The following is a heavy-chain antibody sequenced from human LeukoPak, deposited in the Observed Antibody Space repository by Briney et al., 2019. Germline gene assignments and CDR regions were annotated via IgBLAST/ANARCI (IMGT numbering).Heavy chain of an antibody. CDR2: ISYEGSNK. CDR3: AKSTYRKVAAAWSWFDP. Sequence: GGSLRLSCAASGFTFSSYGMHWVRQAPGKGLDWVAVISYEGSNKYYADSVKGRFTIYRDNSKNTLYLQMNSLRAEDRAVYYCAKSTYRKVAAAWSWFDPWGQGTLVTVSS. D-gene: IGHD6-13*01. J-gene: IGHJ5*02. V-gene: IGHV3-30*18. CDR1: GFTFSSYG.